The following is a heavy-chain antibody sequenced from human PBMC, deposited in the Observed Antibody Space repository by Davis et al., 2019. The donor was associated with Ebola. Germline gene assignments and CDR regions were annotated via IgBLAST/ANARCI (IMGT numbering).Heavy chain of an antibody. CDR3: ARRERFYYYYGMDV. J-gene: IGHJ6*02. CDR1: GFSFSGCY. CDR2: INSDGSST. V-gene: IGHV3-74*01. Sequence: GESLKISCAASGFSFSGCYMGWIRQAPGKGLVWVSRINSDGSSTSYADSVKGRFTISRDNAKNTLYLQMNSLRAEDTAVYYCARRERFYYYYGMDVWGQGTTVTVSS. D-gene: IGHD5-24*01.